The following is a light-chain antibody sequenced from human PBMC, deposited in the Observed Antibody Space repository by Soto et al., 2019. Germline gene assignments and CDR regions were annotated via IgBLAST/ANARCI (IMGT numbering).Light chain of an antibody. CDR2: EVS. J-gene: IGKJ5*01. CDR1: QSLLHITGETF. CDR3: TQSTQLPPP. V-gene: IGKV2D-29*02. Sequence: DVVMTQSPLSLSVTPGQPASICCKSSQSLLHITGETFLFWYLQKPGQSPQLLIYEVSTRVSGVPDRFSGSGSGTDFTLEISRVETDDVGIYYCTQSTQLPPPFGQGRLLEIK.